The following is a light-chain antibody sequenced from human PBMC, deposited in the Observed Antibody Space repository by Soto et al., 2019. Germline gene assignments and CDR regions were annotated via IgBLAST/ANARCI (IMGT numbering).Light chain of an antibody. CDR3: QQYQSLS. Sequence: EIVLTQSPATLSSFPGDIVTLSCRASQYINTRLAWYQHKPGQAPRLLIHGASSRVTGIPDRFSGSGSGTDFTLTITRLEPEDLAVYYCQQYQSLSFGGGTKVDIK. CDR1: QYINTR. V-gene: IGKV3-20*01. J-gene: IGKJ4*01. CDR2: GAS.